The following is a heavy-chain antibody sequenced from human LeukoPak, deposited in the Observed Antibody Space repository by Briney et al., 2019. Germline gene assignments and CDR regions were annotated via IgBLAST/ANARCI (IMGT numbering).Heavy chain of an antibody. J-gene: IGHJ3*02. CDR3: ARGGSAYSYGWSPGAFHI. Sequence: SVKVSCKASGGTFSSYAISWVRQAPGQGLEWMGRIIPILGIANYAQKFQGRVTITADKSTSTAYMELSSLRSEDTAVYYCARGGSAYSYGWSPGAFHIWGQGTMVTVSS. V-gene: IGHV1-69*04. CDR1: GGTFSSYA. CDR2: IIPILGIA. D-gene: IGHD5-18*01.